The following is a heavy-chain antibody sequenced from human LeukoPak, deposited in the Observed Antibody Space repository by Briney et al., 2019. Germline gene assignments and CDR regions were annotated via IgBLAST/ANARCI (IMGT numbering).Heavy chain of an antibody. CDR1: GFTFSSYG. J-gene: IGHJ4*02. V-gene: IGHV3-23*01. Sequence: PGGSLRLSCAASGFTFSSYGMSWVRQAPGKGLEWVSAISGSGGSTYYADSVKGRFTISRDNSKNTLYLQMNSLRAEDTAVYYCAKEGEYSSSWTTTNYFDYWGQGTLVTVSS. D-gene: IGHD6-13*01. CDR2: ISGSGGST. CDR3: AKEGEYSSSWTTTNYFDY.